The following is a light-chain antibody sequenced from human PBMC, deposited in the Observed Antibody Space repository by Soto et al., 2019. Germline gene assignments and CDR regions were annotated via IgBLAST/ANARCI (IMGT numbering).Light chain of an antibody. CDR2: LAS. J-gene: IGKJ1*01. CDR3: MQALQTPLT. Sequence: IVMTQSPLSLTVTPGEPASISCKSSQSLQHNNGNTLLDWYMQKPGQSPQLLIYLASRRAPGAPDRFSGSGSGTDFTLRISTVEADDAAIYYCMQALQTPLTFGQGTKLEI. V-gene: IGKV2-28*01. CDR1: QSLQHNNGNTL.